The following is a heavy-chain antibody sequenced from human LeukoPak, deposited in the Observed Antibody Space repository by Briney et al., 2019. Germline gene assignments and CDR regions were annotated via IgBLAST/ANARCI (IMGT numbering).Heavy chain of an antibody. CDR2: IYYSGST. D-gene: IGHD5-12*01. V-gene: IGHV4-59*01. Sequence: SETLSLTCTVSGGSISSYYWSWIRQPPGKGLEWIGYIYYSGSTNYNPSLKSRVTISVDTSKNQFSLKLSSVTAADTAVYYCAIALRGYSGYDLDYWGQGTLVTVSS. CDR1: GGSISSYY. CDR3: AIALRGYSGYDLDY. J-gene: IGHJ4*02.